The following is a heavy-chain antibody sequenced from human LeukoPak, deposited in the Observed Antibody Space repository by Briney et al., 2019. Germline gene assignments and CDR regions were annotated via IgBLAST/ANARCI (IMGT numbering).Heavy chain of an antibody. D-gene: IGHD6-19*01. V-gene: IGHV5-51*01. Sequence: RRGESLKISCKGSGYSFTSYWIGWVRQMPGKGLEWMGIIYPGDSDTRYSPSFQGQVTISADKSITTAYLQRSSLKASDTAMYYCARVAGTGYYYYGMDVWGQGTTVTVSS. J-gene: IGHJ6*02. CDR1: GYSFTSYW. CDR2: IYPGDSDT. CDR3: ARVAGTGYYYYGMDV.